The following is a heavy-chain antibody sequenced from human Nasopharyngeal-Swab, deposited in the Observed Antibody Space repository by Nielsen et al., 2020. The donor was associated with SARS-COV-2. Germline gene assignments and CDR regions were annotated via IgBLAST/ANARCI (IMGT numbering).Heavy chain of an antibody. J-gene: IGHJ4*02. V-gene: IGHV4-34*01. CDR3: ARGHRSISMIVVVIATAHFYFDS. D-gene: IGHD3-22*01. CDR1: GGSFSGYY. CDR2: INYSGTT. Sequence: SETLSLTCAVYGGSFSGYYWSWIRQPPGKGLEWIGEINYSGTTSYNPSLKSRVTISSDTSKNQFSLKLSSVTAADTAVYYCARGHRSISMIVVVIATAHFYFDSWGRGTLVTVTS.